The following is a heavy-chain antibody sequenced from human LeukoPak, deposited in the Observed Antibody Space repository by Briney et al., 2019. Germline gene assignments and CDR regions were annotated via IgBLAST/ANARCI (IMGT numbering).Heavy chain of an antibody. CDR2: ISAYNGNT. D-gene: IGHD5-12*01. CDR3: ARNLLDIADPWESSGY. Sequence: GASVKASCKASGYTFTSYGISWVRQAPGQGLEWMGWISAYNGNTHYAQNLQGRVTMTRNTSISTAYMELSSLRSEDTAVYYCARNLLDIADPWESSGYWGQGTLVTVSS. CDR1: GYTFTSYG. V-gene: IGHV1-18*01. J-gene: IGHJ4*02.